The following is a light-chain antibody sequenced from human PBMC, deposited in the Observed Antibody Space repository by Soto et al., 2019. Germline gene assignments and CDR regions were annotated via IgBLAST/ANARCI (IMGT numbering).Light chain of an antibody. Sequence: DIVLTQSPGTLSLSPGEGATLSCRASQSVSSSYLAWYQQKPGQAPRLLIYGASSRATGIPDRFSGSGSGTDFTLTISRLEPEDFAVYYCQQYGSSFLTFGGGTKVDIK. CDR1: QSVSSSY. V-gene: IGKV3-20*01. J-gene: IGKJ4*01. CDR2: GAS. CDR3: QQYGSSFLT.